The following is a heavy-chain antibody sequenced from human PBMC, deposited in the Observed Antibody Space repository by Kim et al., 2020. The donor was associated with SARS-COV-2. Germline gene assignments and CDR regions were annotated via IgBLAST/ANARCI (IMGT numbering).Heavy chain of an antibody. J-gene: IGHJ4*02. CDR3: ACYQLGAFDY. Sequence: SETLSLTCTVSGGSISSYYWSWIRQPPGKGLEWIGYIYYSGSTNYNPSLKSRVTISVDTSKNQFSLKLSSVTAADTAVYYCACYQLGAFDYWGQGTLVTVSS. V-gene: IGHV4-59*01. D-gene: IGHD1-26*01. CDR1: GGSISSYY. CDR2: IYYSGST.